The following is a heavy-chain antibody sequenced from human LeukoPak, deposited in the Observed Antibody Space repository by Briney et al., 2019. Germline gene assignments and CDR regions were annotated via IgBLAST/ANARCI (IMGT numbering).Heavy chain of an antibody. V-gene: IGHV1-2*02. CDR1: GYTLTGYY. D-gene: IGHD6-13*01. J-gene: IGHJ6*03. CDR2: INPNSGGT. Sequence: ASVKVSCKASGYTLTGYYMHWVRQAPGQGLEWMGWINPNSGGTNYAQKFQGRVTMTRDTSISTAYMELSRLRSDDTAVYYCARGVAAAGKDPSHYYYMDVWGKGTTVTVSS. CDR3: ARGVAAAGKDPSHYYYMDV.